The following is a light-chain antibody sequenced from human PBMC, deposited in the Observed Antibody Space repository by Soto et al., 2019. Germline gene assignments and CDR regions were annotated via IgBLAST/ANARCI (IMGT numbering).Light chain of an antibody. J-gene: IGKJ4*01. V-gene: IGKV1-39*01. Sequence: DIQMTQSPSSLSASVGDRVTLTCRTSQGINIYLNWYQQRPGKAPQLLIYAASNLHSGVPSRFSGSGSGTDFSLTINNLQPEDVATYYCQQAYGSQLTFGGGTKVE. CDR2: AAS. CDR3: QQAYGSQLT. CDR1: QGINIY.